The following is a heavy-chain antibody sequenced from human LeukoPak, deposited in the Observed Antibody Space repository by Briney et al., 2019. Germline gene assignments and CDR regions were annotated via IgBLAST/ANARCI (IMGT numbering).Heavy chain of an antibody. CDR1: GFTFSDYY. D-gene: IGHD3-10*01. Sequence: PGGSLRPSCAASGFTFSDYYMSWIRQAPGKGLEWVSYITNSGSTIYYADSVKGRFTISRDNAKNSLYLQMNSLRAADTAVYYCARLRTGSYVSSWGQGTLVTVSS. CDR3: ARLRTGSYVSS. J-gene: IGHJ4*02. V-gene: IGHV3-11*01. CDR2: ITNSGSTI.